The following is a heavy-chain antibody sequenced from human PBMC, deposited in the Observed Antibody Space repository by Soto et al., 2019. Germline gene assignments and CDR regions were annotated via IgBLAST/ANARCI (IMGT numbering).Heavy chain of an antibody. CDR2: ISSSSSTI. J-gene: IGHJ5*02. CDR3: ARGGGSGSYSQNWFDP. D-gene: IGHD3-10*01. CDR1: GFTFSSYS. Sequence: VQLVESGGGLVQPGGSLRLSCAASGFTFSSYSMNWVRQAPGKGLEWVSYISSSSSTIYYADSVKGRFTISRDNAKNSLYLQMNSLRAEDTAVYYCARGGGSGSYSQNWFDPWGQGTLVTVSS. V-gene: IGHV3-48*01.